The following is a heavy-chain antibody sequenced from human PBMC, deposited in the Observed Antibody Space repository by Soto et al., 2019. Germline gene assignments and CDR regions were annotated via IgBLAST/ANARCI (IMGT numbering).Heavy chain of an antibody. CDR1: GFTFSSYA. CDR2: ISRSGTNT. V-gene: IGHV3-23*01. J-gene: IGHJ4*02. D-gene: IGHD3-16*01. Sequence: EVQLLESGGGLVQPGGSLRLSCAASGFTFSSYAMSWVRQAPWKGLEWVSAISRSGTNTWYADSVKGRFTISRDNSKNALVLQMNSLSVEDTAIFYGAKEVIGGVGDYWGQGGLVTVSS. CDR3: AKEVIGGVGDY.